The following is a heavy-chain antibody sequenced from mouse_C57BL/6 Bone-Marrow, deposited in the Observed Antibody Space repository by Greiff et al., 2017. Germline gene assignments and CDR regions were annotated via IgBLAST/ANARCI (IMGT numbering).Heavy chain of an antibody. D-gene: IGHD1-1*01. V-gene: IGHV1-64*01. CDR1: GYTFTSYW. Sequence: QVQLQQPGAELVKPGASVKLSCKASGYTFTSYWMHWVKQRPGQGLEWIGMIHPNSGSTNYTEKFKSKATLTVDKSSSTAYMQLSSLTSEDSAVYYCAHYYGSSYVWYFDVWGTGTTVTVSS. CDR2: IHPNSGST. CDR3: AHYYGSSYVWYFDV. J-gene: IGHJ1*03.